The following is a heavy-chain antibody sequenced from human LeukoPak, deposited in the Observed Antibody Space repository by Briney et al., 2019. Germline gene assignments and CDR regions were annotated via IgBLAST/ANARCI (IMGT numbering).Heavy chain of an antibody. D-gene: IGHD4-11*01. J-gene: IGHJ4*02. Sequence: GGSLRLSCAASGFTFSSYVMHWVRQAPGKGLEWVAVMSYDGSNKYYADSVKGRFTISRDNSKNTLYLQMNSLRAEDTAVYYCATETTVTGEFDFWGQGTLVTVSS. CDR3: ATETTVTGEFDF. CDR2: MSYDGSNK. CDR1: GFTFSSYV. V-gene: IGHV3-30-3*01.